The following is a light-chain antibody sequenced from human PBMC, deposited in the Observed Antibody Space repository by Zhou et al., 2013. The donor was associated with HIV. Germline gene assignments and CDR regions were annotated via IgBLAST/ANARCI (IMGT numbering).Light chain of an antibody. V-gene: IGKV3-20*01. CDR3: QQYVSSPRT. J-gene: IGKJ2*01. CDR1: QTISNY. CDR2: GAS. Sequence: EIVMTQSPAALSVSPGEGARLSCRASQTISNYLAWYQQRPGQAPRLLIYGASSRATGIPDRFSGSGSGTDFTLTISRLEPEDFAVYYRQQYVSSPRTFGQGTKLDIK.